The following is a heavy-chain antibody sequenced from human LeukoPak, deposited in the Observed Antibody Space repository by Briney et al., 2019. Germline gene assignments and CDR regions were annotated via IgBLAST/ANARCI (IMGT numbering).Heavy chain of an antibody. CDR3: AREVLAAAGSWFDP. Sequence: SVKVSCTASGGTFNIYAISWVRQAPGQGLEWMGGIIPIFGTANYAQKFQGRVTITADKSTSTAYMELSSLRSEDTAVFYCAREVLAAAGSWFDPWGQGTLVTVSS. D-gene: IGHD6-13*01. CDR2: IIPIFGTA. V-gene: IGHV1-69*06. CDR1: GGTFNIYA. J-gene: IGHJ5*02.